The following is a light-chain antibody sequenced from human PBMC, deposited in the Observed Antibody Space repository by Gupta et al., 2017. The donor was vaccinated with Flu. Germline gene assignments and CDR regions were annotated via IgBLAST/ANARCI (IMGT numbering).Light chain of an antibody. Sequence: DIQMTQSPSSLSASVGDRVTITCRASQGINTYLAWHQQRPGKVPKLLISGASTLQSGVPSRFSGSGSGTDFTLTISSLQPEDVATYYCQKYNSAPHTFGQGTKLEIK. CDR1: QGINTY. CDR3: QKYNSAPHT. CDR2: GAS. V-gene: IGKV1-27*01. J-gene: IGKJ2*01.